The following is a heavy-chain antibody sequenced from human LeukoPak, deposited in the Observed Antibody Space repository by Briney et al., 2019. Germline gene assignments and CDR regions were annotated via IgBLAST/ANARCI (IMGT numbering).Heavy chain of an antibody. CDR1: GFTFSSYG. Sequence: GGSLRLSCAASGFTFSSYGMHWVRQAPGKGLEWVAVISYAGGNKYYADSVKGRFTISRDNSKNTLYLQMNSLRAGDTAAYYCARGAYTYVYWGQGTLVTVSS. D-gene: IGHD5-18*01. V-gene: IGHV3-30*03. J-gene: IGHJ4*02. CDR2: ISYAGGNK. CDR3: ARGAYTYVY.